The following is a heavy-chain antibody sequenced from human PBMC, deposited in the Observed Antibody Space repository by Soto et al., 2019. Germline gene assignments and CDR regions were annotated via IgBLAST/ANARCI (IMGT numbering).Heavy chain of an antibody. Sequence: QVQLVQSGAEVKKPGSSVKVSCKASGGTFSSYTISWVRQAPGQGLEWMGRIIPILGIANYAQKFQGRVTITTEKAPSTTYLGTSCMRSGDTLDYDCWGVGGQWLVHGYFPCWGEGALVTVSS. CDR3: WGVGGQWLVHGYFPC. CDR2: IIPILGIA. V-gene: IGHV1-69*02. J-gene: IGHJ4*02. CDR1: GGTFSSYT. D-gene: IGHD6-19*01.